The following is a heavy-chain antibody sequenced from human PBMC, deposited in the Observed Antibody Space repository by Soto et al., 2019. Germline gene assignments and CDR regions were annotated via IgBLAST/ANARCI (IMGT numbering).Heavy chain of an antibody. CDR3: AHIVVAGLGYYFDY. J-gene: IGHJ4*02. V-gene: IGHV2-5*02. D-gene: IGHD6-19*01. Sequence: QITLKESGPTLVKPTQTLTLTCTFSGFSLSSTRMAVGWIRQPPGKALEWLALIYWDDDKRYSPFLKSRLTSNKDTSKNQVVLTMSNMDTVDTARYYCAHIVVAGLGYYFDYWGQGTLVTVSS. CDR2: IYWDDDK. CDR1: GFSLSSTRMA.